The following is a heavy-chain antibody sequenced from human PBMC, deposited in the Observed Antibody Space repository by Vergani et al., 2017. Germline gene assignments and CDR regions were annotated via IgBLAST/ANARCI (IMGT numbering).Heavy chain of an antibody. V-gene: IGHV1-18*01. CDR2: ITAYNGDP. D-gene: IGHD2/OR15-2a*01. Sequence: QVQLVQSGAEMKKPRASVKVSCKASGYTFTAYGISWVRQAPGQGLEWLGWITAYNGDPKYTRRLQDRITLTTDPSTATVYLELRSLRSDDTAVYYCARDFAGECNSDRCYTGGLWGQGTLVTVSS. CDR1: GYTFTAYG. J-gene: IGHJ4*02. CDR3: ARDFAGECNSDRCYTGGL.